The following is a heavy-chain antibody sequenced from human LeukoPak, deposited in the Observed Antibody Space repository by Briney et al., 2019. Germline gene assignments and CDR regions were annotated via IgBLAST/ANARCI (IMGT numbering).Heavy chain of an antibody. D-gene: IGHD6-13*01. CDR2: ISSSSSYI. CDR1: GFTLSSYS. V-gene: IGHV3-21*01. Sequence: GGSLRLSCAASGFTLSSYSMNWVRQAPGKGLEWVSSISSSSSYIYYADSVKGRFTISRDNAKNSLYLQMNSLRAEDTAVYYCARDSSSWYSVNDYWGQGTLVTVSS. J-gene: IGHJ4*02. CDR3: ARDSSSWYSVNDY.